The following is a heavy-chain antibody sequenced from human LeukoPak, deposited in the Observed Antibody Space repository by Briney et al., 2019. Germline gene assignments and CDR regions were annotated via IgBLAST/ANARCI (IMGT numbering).Heavy chain of an antibody. Sequence: NPGGSLRLSCAASGFTFSSYSMNWVRQAPGKGLEWVSSISSSSSYIYYADSVKGRFTISRDNAKNSLYLQMNSLRAEDTAVYYCARETQSYGHHHNWFDPWGQGTLVTVSS. V-gene: IGHV3-21*01. D-gene: IGHD5-18*01. CDR2: ISSSSSYI. CDR1: GFTFSSYS. J-gene: IGHJ5*02. CDR3: ARETQSYGHHHNWFDP.